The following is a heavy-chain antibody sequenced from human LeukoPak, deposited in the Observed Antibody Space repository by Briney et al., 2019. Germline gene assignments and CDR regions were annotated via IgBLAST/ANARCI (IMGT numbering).Heavy chain of an antibody. D-gene: IGHD3-10*01. Sequence: PGGSLRLSCAASGFTFSSYRMNWVRQAPGKGLQWVSSISSSSSYIYYADSVKGRFTISRDNAKNSQYPQMNSLRAEDTALYYCAKDIGFGITMFRAMDVWGKGTTVTISS. CDR1: GFTFSSYR. CDR3: AKDIGFGITMFRAMDV. V-gene: IGHV3-21*04. CDR2: ISSSSSYI. J-gene: IGHJ6*04.